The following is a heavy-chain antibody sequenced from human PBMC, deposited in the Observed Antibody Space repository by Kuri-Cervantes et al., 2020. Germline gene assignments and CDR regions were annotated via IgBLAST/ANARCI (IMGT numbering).Heavy chain of an antibody. CDR1: GGSISSSSYY. D-gene: IGHD3-16*01. V-gene: IGHV4-39*07. J-gene: IGHJ4*02. CDR2: IYYSGST. Sequence: GSLRLSCTVSGGSISSSSYYWGWIRQPPGKGLEWIGSIYYSGSTYYKPSLKSRVTISVDTSKNQFSLKLSSVTAADTAVYYCAREMTFGEPPDYWGQGTLVTVSS. CDR3: AREMTFGEPPDY.